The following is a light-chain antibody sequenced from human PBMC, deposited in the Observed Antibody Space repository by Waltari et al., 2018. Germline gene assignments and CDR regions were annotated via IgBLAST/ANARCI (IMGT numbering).Light chain of an antibody. CDR3: LSADSSGTSKV. J-gene: IGLJ3*02. CDR2: KDT. CDR1: ALPKQY. V-gene: IGLV3-25*03. Sequence: SYELTQPPSVSVSPGQTARITCSGDALPKQYAFWYQQKPGQAPVLIIDKDTQRPSGIPERFSGSSSGTTVTMTICGVQAEDEADYYCLSADSSGTSKVFGGGTKLTVL.